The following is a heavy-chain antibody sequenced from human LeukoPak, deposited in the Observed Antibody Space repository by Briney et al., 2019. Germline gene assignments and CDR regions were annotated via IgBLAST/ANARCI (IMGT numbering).Heavy chain of an antibody. J-gene: IGHJ3*02. D-gene: IGHD2-21*02. CDR3: ARDASSPYCGGDCYSPGAFDI. CDR1: GYTFTIYG. Sequence: ASVTVSCTASGYTFTIYGISWVRQAPGQGLEWMGWISAYNGNTNYAQKLQGRVTMTTDTSTSTAYMELRSLRSDDTAVYYCARDASSPYCGGDCYSPGAFDIWGQGTMVTVSS. V-gene: IGHV1-18*01. CDR2: ISAYNGNT.